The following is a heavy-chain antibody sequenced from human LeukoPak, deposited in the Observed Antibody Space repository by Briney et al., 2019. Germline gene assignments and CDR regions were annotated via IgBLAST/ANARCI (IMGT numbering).Heavy chain of an antibody. CDR3: ARGGAAALPDY. V-gene: IGHV3-33*01. J-gene: IGHJ4*02. Sequence: GGSLRLSCAASGFTFSSYAMHWVRQAPGKGLEWVAVIWYDGTNKYYADSVKGRITISRDNSKNTMFLQMNTLRAEDTAVYYCARGGAAALPDYWGQGTLVTVS. CDR1: GFTFSSYA. CDR2: IWYDGTNK. D-gene: IGHD6-13*01.